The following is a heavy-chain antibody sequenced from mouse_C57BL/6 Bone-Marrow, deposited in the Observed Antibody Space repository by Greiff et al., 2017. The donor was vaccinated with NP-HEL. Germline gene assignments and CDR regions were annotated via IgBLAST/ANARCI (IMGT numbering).Heavy chain of an antibody. Sequence: QVQLQQPGAELVRPGSSVKLSCKASGYTFTSYWMDWVKQRPGQGLEWIGNIYPSDSETHYNQKFKDKATLTVDKSSSTAYMQLSSLTSEYSAVYYCAREGNYGSSHYYDDWGQGTTLTVSS. V-gene: IGHV1-61*01. CDR3: AREGNYGSSHYYDD. CDR1: GYTFTSYW. CDR2: IYPSDSET. J-gene: IGHJ2*01. D-gene: IGHD1-1*01.